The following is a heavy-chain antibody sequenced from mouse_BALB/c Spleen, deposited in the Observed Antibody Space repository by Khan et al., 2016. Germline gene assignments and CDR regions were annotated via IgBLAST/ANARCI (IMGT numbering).Heavy chain of an antibody. D-gene: IGHD4-1*01. J-gene: IGHJ1*01. CDR1: GDSFTSGY. CDR2: ISYSGST. V-gene: IGHV3-8*02. CDR3: ARYWVWYFDV. Sequence: EVQLQESGPSLVKPSQTLSLTCSVTGDSFTSGYWNWIRKFPGHKLEYMGYISYSGSTYYNPSLKSRISITRDTSKHQYYLLLNSVTTEDTATYYCARYWVWYFDVWGAGTTVTVSS.